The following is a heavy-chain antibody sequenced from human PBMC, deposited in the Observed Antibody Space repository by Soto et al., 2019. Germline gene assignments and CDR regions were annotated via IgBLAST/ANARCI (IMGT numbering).Heavy chain of an antibody. J-gene: IGHJ5*02. CDR2: IYYSGST. D-gene: IGHD6-19*01. V-gene: IGHV4-59*01. CDR1: GGSIISYY. Sequence: SETLSLTCTVSGGSIISYYWSWILQPPGKGLEWIGYIYYSGSTNYNPSLKSRVTISVDTSKNQFSLKLSSVTAADTAVYYCARDPVAVAGTVWFDTWGQGTLVT. CDR3: ARDPVAVAGTVWFDT.